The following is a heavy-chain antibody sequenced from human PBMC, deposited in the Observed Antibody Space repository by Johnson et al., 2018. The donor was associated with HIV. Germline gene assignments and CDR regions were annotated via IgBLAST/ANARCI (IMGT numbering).Heavy chain of an antibody. CDR3: ARDSGKWSGVRFAFDI. CDR2: IYSGGST. CDR1: GFSVSNTY. V-gene: IGHV3-66*01. J-gene: IGHJ3*02. Sequence: VQLVESGGGLVQPGGSLRLSCGASGFSVSNTYMNWVRQAPGKGLEWVSVIYSGGSTYYADSVRGRFTISRDNSKNTLYLQMSSLRAEDTAIYYCARDSGKWSGVRFAFDIWGQGTMVTVSS. D-gene: IGHD3-10*01.